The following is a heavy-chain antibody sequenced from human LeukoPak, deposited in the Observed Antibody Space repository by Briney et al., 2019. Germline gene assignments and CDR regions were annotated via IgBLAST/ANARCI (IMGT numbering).Heavy chain of an antibody. CDR2: IIPIFGTA. Sequence: SVKVSCRASGGTFSSYAISWVRQAPGQGLEWMGGIIPIFGTANYAQKFQGRVTITADESTSTAYMELSSLRSEDTAVYYCARERGYSGYDSGNYFDYWGQGTLVTVSS. D-gene: IGHD5-12*01. CDR1: GGTFSSYA. CDR3: ARERGYSGYDSGNYFDY. J-gene: IGHJ4*02. V-gene: IGHV1-69*13.